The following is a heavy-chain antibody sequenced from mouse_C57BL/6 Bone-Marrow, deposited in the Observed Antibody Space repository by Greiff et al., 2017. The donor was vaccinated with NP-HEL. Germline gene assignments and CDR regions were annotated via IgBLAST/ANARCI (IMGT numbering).Heavy chain of an antibody. CDR2: INPGSGGT. CDR1: GYAFTNYL. CDR3: ARRGDFYGSSYQFAY. Sequence: LQESGAELVRPGTSVKVSCKASGYAFTNYLIEWVKQRPGQGLEWIGVINPGSGGTNYNEKFKGKATLTADKSSSTAYMQLSSLTSEDSAVYFCARRGDFYGSSYQFAYWGQGTLVTVSA. D-gene: IGHD1-1*01. J-gene: IGHJ3*01. V-gene: IGHV1-54*01.